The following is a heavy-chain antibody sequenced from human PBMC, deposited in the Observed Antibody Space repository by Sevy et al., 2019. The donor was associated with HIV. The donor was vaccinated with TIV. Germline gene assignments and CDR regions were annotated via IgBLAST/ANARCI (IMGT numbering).Heavy chain of an antibody. V-gene: IGHV3-64D*06. D-gene: IGHD3-3*01. J-gene: IGHJ6*02. CDR2: ISSDGVST. CDR1: GFSFSNSA. Sequence: GGSLRLSCSGSGFSFSNSAMNWVRQTPGKGLKYVSAISSDGVSTYYTDSVRGRFTISRDNSKNTLYLQMSSLRVEDTTVYYCVKDPDYNFWRGDYGMDGWGQRTTVTVSS. CDR3: VKDPDYNFWRGDYGMDG.